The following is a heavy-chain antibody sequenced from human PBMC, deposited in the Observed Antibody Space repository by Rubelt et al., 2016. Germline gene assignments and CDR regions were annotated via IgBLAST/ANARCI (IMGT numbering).Heavy chain of an antibody. V-gene: IGHV4-39*01. CDR2: IYYSGST. Sequence: GEGLEWIGSIYYSGSTFYNPSLNFRVTMSVDTSKNQFSLKLSSVTAADTAVYYCASLKEAARPRPFDYWGQGTLVTVSS. J-gene: IGHJ4*02. CDR3: ASLKEAARPRPFDY. D-gene: IGHD6-6*01.